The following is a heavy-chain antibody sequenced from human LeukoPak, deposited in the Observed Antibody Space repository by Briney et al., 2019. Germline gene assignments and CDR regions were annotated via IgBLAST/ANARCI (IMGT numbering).Heavy chain of an antibody. CDR3: AGGSKYCSSTSCSLGGMDV. CDR2: MNPNSGNT. V-gene: IGHV1-8*01. D-gene: IGHD2-2*01. J-gene: IGHJ6*02. CDR1: GYTFTSYD. Sequence: ASVTVSCKASGYTFTSYDINWVRQAPGQGLEWMGWMNPNSGNTGYAQKFQGRVTMTRNTSISTAYMELSSLRSEDTAVYYCAGGSKYCSSTSCSLGGMDVWGQGTTVTVSS.